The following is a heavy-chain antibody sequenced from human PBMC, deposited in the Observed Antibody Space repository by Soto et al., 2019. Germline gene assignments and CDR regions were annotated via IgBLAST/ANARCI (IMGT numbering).Heavy chain of an antibody. Sequence: SVKVSCKXSGGTFSSYAISWVRQAPGQGLEWMGGIIPIFGTANYAQKFQGRVTITADKSTSTAYMELSSLRSEDTAVYYCAGEAVAEKYYFDYWGQGTQVTVSS. J-gene: IGHJ4*02. CDR1: GGTFSSYA. CDR3: AGEAVAEKYYFDY. V-gene: IGHV1-69*06. CDR2: IIPIFGTA. D-gene: IGHD6-19*01.